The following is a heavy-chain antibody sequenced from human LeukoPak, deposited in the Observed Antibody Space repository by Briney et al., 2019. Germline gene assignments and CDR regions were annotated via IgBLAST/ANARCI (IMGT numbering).Heavy chain of an antibody. V-gene: IGHV4-39*07. J-gene: IGHJ4*02. D-gene: IGHD3-3*01. CDR1: GGSISSSSYY. CDR2: IYYSGST. CDR3: ARDDRGSGYYNYFDY. Sequence: SETLSLTCTVSGGSISSSSYYWGWIRQPPGKGLEWIGSIYYSGSTYYNPSLKRRVTISVDTSKNQFSLKLSSVTAADTAVYYCARDDRGSGYYNYFDYWGQGTLVTVSS.